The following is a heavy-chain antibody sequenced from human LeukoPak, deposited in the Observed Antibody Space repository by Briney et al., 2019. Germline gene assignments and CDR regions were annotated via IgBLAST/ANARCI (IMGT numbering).Heavy chain of an antibody. J-gene: IGHJ6*03. CDR2: IYDSGST. CDR1: GGSISSHS. CDR3: ARSRITMVRGVNLHMDV. Sequence: SETLSLTCTVSGGSISSHSWSWIRQPPGKGLEWIADIYDSGSTNYNPSLRSRVTISVDTSKKQFSLKLSSVTAADTAVYYCARSRITMVRGVNLHMDVWGKGTTVTVSS. D-gene: IGHD3-10*01. V-gene: IGHV4-59*11.